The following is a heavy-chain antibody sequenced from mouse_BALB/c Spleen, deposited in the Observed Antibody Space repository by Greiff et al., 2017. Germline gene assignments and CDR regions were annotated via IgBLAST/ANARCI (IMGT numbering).Heavy chain of an antibody. CDR2: ISYDGSN. D-gene: IGHD6-1*01. CDR3: AGAPFAY. J-gene: IGHJ3*01. V-gene: IGHV3-6*02. CDR1: GYSITSGYY. Sequence: EVKLQESGPGLVKPSPSLSLTCSVTGYSITSGYYWNWIRQFPGNKLEWMGYISYDGSNNYNPSLKNRISITRDTSKNQFFLRLNSVTTEDTATYDCAGAPFAYWGQGTLVTVSA.